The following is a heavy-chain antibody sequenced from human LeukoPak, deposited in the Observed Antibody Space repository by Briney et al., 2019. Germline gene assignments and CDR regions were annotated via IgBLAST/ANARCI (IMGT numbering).Heavy chain of an antibody. CDR3: TKDRGSYPNFDY. CDR1: GFTFSSYG. Sequence: GGSLRPSCAASGFTFSSYGMHWVRQAPGKGREWVAVISFDGNTQYLADSVRGRFTIDRDNSKTTMDLQMNSLRTADTYIYYCTKDRGSYPNFDYWGQGTLVTVSS. D-gene: IGHD3-16*01. CDR2: ISFDGNTQ. V-gene: IGHV3-30*02. J-gene: IGHJ4*02.